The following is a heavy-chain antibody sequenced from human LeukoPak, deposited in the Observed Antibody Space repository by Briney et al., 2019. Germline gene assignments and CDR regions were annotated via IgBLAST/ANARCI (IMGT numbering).Heavy chain of an antibody. CDR1: GYTFTGYY. V-gene: IGHV1-2*02. CDR2: INPNSGGT. CDR3: ARDRGYCSGGSCYPDNWFDP. D-gene: IGHD2-15*01. J-gene: IGHJ5*02. Sequence: ASVKVSCKASGYTFTGYYMHWVRQAPGQGLEWMGWINPNSGGTNNAQKFQGRVTMTRDTSISTAYMELSRLRSDDTAVYYCARDRGYCSGGSCYPDNWFDPWGQGTLVTVSS.